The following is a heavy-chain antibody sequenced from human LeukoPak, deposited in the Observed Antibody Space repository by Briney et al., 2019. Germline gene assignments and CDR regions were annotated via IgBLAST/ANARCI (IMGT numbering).Heavy chain of an antibody. CDR3: ARAGPGSGWYFDY. V-gene: IGHV1-18*01. D-gene: IGHD6-19*01. CDR2: ISPYNGNT. Sequence: GASVKVSFYSAAYDFTIGSIAWHWRPPGQGLEWMGWISPYNGNTRYAQKFQGRVAMTTDTSTTTAYMELRGLRFNDTAVYYCARAGPGSGWYFDYWGQGTLVTVSS. J-gene: IGHJ4*02. CDR1: AYDFTIGS.